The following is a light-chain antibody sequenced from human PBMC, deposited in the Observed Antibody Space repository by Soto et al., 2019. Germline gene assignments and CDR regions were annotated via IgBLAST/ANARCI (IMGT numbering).Light chain of an antibody. CDR1: QGINNY. Sequence: DIQMTQSPSSLSASVGDRVTITCRASQGINNYLAWYQQKPGKVPKLLLSAASTLQSGVPSRFSGSGSGTDFTLTISSLQPEDVASDYCQKYDRVPGTFGQGTKVEIE. J-gene: IGKJ1*01. CDR2: AAS. V-gene: IGKV1-27*01. CDR3: QKYDRVPGT.